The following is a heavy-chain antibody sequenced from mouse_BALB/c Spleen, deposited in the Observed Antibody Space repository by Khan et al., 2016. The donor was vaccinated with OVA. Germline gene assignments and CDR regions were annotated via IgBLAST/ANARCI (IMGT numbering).Heavy chain of an antibody. CDR1: GYSITSDYA. J-gene: IGHJ2*01. D-gene: IGHD1-1*01. Sequence: VQLKESGPGLVKPSQSLSLTCTVTGYSITSDYAWNWIRQFPGNKLEWMGYISYSGNTKYNPSLKSRISIPRDTYKNKFFLQLNSATIEAKATFYCARVYGGDFDYWGQGTTLTVSS. CDR3: ARVYGGDFDY. V-gene: IGHV3-2*02. CDR2: ISYSGNT.